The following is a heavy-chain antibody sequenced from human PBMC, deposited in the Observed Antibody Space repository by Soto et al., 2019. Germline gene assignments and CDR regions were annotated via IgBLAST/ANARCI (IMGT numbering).Heavy chain of an antibody. CDR3: ARTSSYYDFWSGQIDYYYYGMDV. D-gene: IGHD3-3*01. V-gene: IGHV4-31*03. J-gene: IGHJ6*02. Sequence: PSETLSLTCTVSGGSISSGGYYWSWIRQHPGKGLEWIGYIYYSGSTYYNPSLKSRVTISVDTSKNQFSLKLSSVTAADTAVYYCARTSSYYDFWSGQIDYYYYGMDVWGQGTTVTVSS. CDR1: GGSISSGGYY. CDR2: IYYSGST.